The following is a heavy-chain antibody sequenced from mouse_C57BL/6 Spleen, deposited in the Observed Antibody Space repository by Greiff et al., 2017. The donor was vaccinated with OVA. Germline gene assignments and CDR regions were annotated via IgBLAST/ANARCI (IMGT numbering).Heavy chain of an antibody. CDR2: ISDGGSYT. D-gene: IGHD2-1*01. CDR1: GFTFSSYA. CDR3: ARALYYGNYVGYFDV. V-gene: IGHV5-4*03. Sequence: EVMLVESGGGLVKPGGSLKLSCAASGFTFSSYAMSWVRQTPEKRLEWVATISDGGSYTYYPDNVKGRFTISRDNAKNNLYLQMSHLKSEDTAMYYCARALYYGNYVGYFDVWGTGTTVTVSS. J-gene: IGHJ1*03.